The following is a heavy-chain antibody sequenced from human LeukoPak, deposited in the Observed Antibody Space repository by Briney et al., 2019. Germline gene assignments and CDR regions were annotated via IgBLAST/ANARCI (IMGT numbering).Heavy chain of an antibody. CDR2: ISGSGGST. V-gene: IGHV3-23*01. CDR1: GFTFSSYA. Sequence: PGGSLRLSCAASGFTFSSYAMSWVRQAPGKGLEGVSAISGSGGSTYYADSVKGRFTISRDNSKNTLYLQMNSLRADDTAVYYCARADYDSSGTFDYWGQGTLVTVSS. CDR3: ARADYDSSGTFDY. D-gene: IGHD3-22*01. J-gene: IGHJ4*02.